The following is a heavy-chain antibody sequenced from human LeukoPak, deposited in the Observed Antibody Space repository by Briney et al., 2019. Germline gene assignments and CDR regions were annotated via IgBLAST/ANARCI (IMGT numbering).Heavy chain of an antibody. CDR1: GYTFTGYY. CDR2: INPNSGGT. D-gene: IGHD3-22*01. Sequence: ASVKVSYKASGYTFTGYYMHWVRQAPGQGLEWMGWINPNSGGTNYAQKFQGRVTMTRDTSISTAYMELSRLRSDDTAVYYCARTLYDSSGYYYLAAFDIWGQGTMVTVSS. CDR3: ARTLYDSSGYYYLAAFDI. J-gene: IGHJ3*02. V-gene: IGHV1-2*02.